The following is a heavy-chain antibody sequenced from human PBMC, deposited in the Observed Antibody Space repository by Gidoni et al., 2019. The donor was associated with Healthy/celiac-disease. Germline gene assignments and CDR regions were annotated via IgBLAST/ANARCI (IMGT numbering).Heavy chain of an antibody. CDR2: IKQDGSEK. J-gene: IGHJ4*02. V-gene: IGHV3-7*01. CDR3: ARVRLTGRNYGFGY. D-gene: IGHD3-9*01. Sequence: EVQLVESGGGLVQPGGSRRLSCAAAGFTFSSDGMSWVRQAPGKGLEWVANIKQDGSEKYYVDSVKGRFTISRDNVKNSLYLKMNRLRAEDTAVYYCARVRLTGRNYGFGYWGQGTLVTVSS. CDR1: GFTFSSDG.